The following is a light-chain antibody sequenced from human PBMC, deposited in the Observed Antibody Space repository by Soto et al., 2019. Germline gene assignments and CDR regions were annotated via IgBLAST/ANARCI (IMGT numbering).Light chain of an antibody. CDR2: GAS. CDR3: PQYGSSHPGT. Sequence: EIVLTQSPGTLSLSPGERATLSCRASQSVSSSYLAWYQQKPGQAPRLLIYGASSRATGIPDRFSGGGCGTDFTLITISLEPEDGAVDYCPQYGSSHPGTFGGGTKVEIK. J-gene: IGKJ4*01. V-gene: IGKV3-20*01. CDR1: QSVSSSY.